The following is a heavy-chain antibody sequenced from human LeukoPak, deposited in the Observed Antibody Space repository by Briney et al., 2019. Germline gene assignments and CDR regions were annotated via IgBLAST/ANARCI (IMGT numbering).Heavy chain of an antibody. V-gene: IGHV4-4*07. CDR3: ARGASGYYYG. D-gene: IGHD3-22*01. Sequence: SETLSLTPTVSGGSISRYYWSWIRQPAGTGLGWIGRIYTSGSTNYSPSLKSRVTMSVDTSKNQFSLKLSSVAAADTAVYYCARGASGYYYGWGQGTLVTVSS. CDR1: GGSISRYY. J-gene: IGHJ4*02. CDR2: IYTSGST.